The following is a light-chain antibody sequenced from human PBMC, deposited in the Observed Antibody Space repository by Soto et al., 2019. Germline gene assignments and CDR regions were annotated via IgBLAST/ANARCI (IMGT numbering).Light chain of an antibody. CDR3: QHYNSYSEA. CDR2: KAS. V-gene: IGKV1-5*03. J-gene: IGKJ1*01. Sequence: DMQMTQCPSTLSGSVGDRVTITCRASQTISSWLAWYQQKPGKAPKLLIYKASTLKSGVPSRFSGSGSGTEFTLTISSLQPDHFANYYCQHYNSYSEAFGQGTKVDIK. CDR1: QTISSW.